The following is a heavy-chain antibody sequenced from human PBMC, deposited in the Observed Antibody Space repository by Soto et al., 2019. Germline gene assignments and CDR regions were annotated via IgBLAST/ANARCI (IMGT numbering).Heavy chain of an antibody. J-gene: IGHJ6*04. CDR3: ARTPRYGLAYYCGRDG. Sequence: ASVIVCDRASVYTFTGGYMHCVRQAPIQGLEWMGWINPNSGGTNYAQQFQGMVTMTRDTAIRTAYMELIRLRSDDTAVSSCARTPRYGLAYYCGRDGWRKRPT. CDR1: VYTFTGGY. D-gene: IGHD3-9*01. CDR2: INPNSGGT. V-gene: IGHV1-2*02.